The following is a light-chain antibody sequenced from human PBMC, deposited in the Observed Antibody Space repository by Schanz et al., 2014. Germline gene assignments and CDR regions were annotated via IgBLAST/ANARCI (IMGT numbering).Light chain of an antibody. CDR1: SSDVGGYNF. CDR3: SSYTRSSAWV. CDR2: DVN. J-gene: IGLJ3*02. Sequence: QSALTQPASVSGSPGQSITISCTGTSSDVGGYNFVSWYQQHPGKAPKVMIYDVNNRPSGVSNRFSGSKSGNTASLTISGLQAEDEADYYCSSYTRSSAWVFGGGTKLTV. V-gene: IGLV2-14*01.